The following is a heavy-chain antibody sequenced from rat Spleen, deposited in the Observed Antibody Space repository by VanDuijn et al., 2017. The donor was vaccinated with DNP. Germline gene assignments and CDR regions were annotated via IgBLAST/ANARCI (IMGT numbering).Heavy chain of an antibody. D-gene: IGHD1-11*01. CDR2: ISTSGSRT. CDR1: GFTFSDYN. J-gene: IGHJ2*01. CDR3: TTDFEGGY. Sequence: EVQLVQSGGGLVQPERSLKLSCTASGFTFSDYNMAWVRQTPEKGLEWVATISTSGSRTYYPDSVKGRFTISRDNAKSSLYLQMDSLRSEDTATFYCTTDFEGGYWGQGVMVTVSS. V-gene: IGHV5S10*01.